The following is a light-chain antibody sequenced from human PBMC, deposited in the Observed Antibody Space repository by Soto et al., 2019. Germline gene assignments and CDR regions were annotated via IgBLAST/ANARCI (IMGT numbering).Light chain of an antibody. CDR2: SNN. Sequence: QSLLTQPPSVSATPGQRVTISCSGTYSNIGSNTVAWYQRLPGAAPKLLIYSNNERPSGVPDRFSGSKSGSSASLAISGLHSEDEADYYSAAWDDSLNSPRMLFGGGTKLTVL. CDR3: AAWDDSLNSPRML. V-gene: IGLV1-44*01. J-gene: IGLJ2*01. CDR1: YSNIGSNT.